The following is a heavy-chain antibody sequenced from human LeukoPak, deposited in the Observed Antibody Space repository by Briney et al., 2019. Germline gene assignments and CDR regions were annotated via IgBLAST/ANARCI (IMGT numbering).Heavy chain of an antibody. V-gene: IGHV3-64*01. CDR2: ISSTGIYT. Sequence: GGSLRLSCVASGFTFSDYGIYWVRQAPGKGLEHVSAISSTGIYTYYANSVRGRFIISRDNSKNTLYLQMGSLRAEDMAVYYCARGPTVTTFNVFDLWGQGTMVTVSS. J-gene: IGHJ3*01. D-gene: IGHD4-17*01. CDR1: GFTFSDYG. CDR3: ARGPTVTTFNVFDL.